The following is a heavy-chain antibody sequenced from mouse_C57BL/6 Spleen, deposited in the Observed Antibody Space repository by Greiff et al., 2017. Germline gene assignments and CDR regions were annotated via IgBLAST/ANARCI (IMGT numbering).Heavy chain of an antibody. J-gene: IGHJ2*01. CDR1: GYTFTSYW. Sequence: VQLQQPGAELVKPGASVKLSCKASGYTFTSYWMQWVKQRPGQGLEWIVEIDPSDSYTNYNQKFKGKATLTVDTSSSTAYMQLSSLTSEDSAVYYCARSHYYGSMYYFDYWGQGTTLTVSS. CDR3: ARSHYYGSMYYFDY. V-gene: IGHV1-50*01. CDR2: IDPSDSYT. D-gene: IGHD1-1*01.